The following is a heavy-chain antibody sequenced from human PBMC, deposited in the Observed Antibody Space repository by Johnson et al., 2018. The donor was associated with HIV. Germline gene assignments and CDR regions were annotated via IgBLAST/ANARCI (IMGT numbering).Heavy chain of an antibody. CDR1: GFTFSDYY. D-gene: IGHD5-12*01. CDR3: ARGRARAFDI. V-gene: IGHV3-15*01. Sequence: MQLVESGGGLVKPGGSLRLSCAASGFTFSDYYMSWIRQAPGKGLEWVGRIKSKTDGGTTDYAAPVKGRFTISRDDSKNTLYLQMNSLRAEDTAVYYCARGRARAFDIWGQGTMVTVSS. J-gene: IGHJ3*02. CDR2: IKSKTDGGTT.